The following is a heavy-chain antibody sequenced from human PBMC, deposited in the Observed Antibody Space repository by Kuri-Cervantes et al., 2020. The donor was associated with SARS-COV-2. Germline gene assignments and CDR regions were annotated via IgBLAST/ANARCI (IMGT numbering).Heavy chain of an antibody. D-gene: IGHD1-1*01. V-gene: IGHV3-53*01. J-gene: IGHJ6*02. Sequence: GESLKISCAASGFTVSSNYMSWVRQAPGKGLEWVSVIYSGGSTYYADSVKGRFTISRDNAKNSLYLQMNSLRAEDTAVYYCARDGVEPDYYYGMDVWGQGTTVTVSS. CDR2: IYSGGST. CDR3: ARDGVEPDYYYGMDV. CDR1: GFTVSSNY.